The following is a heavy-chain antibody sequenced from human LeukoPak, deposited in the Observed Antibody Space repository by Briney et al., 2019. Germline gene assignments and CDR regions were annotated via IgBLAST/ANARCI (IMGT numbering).Heavy chain of an antibody. J-gene: IGHJ4*01. CDR2: IYPGDSDT. CDR3: ARRMTIDYFDS. V-gene: IGHV5-51*01. D-gene: IGHD4/OR15-4a*01. Sequence: AESLMFSCKGSGYSFTNYWIAWVLQMPGKGLEWMGIIYPGDSDTRYSPSFQGQVTISADKSISTAYLQWSSLKASDTAMYYCARRMTIDYFDSSGGGTLVTVSS. CDR1: GYSFTNYW.